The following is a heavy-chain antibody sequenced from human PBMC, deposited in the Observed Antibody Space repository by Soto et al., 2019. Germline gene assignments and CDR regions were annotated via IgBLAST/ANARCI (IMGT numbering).Heavy chain of an antibody. D-gene: IGHD3-10*01. J-gene: IGHJ3*02. CDR2: IYYSGST. Sequence: SETLSLTCTDSGGSISSSTYDWGWIRQPPGKGLEWIGSIYYSGSTYYNPSLKSRVTISVDTSKNQFSLKLSSVTAADTAVYYCARRLVVRGVIYAFDIWGQGTMVT. CDR1: GGSISSSTYD. V-gene: IGHV4-39*01. CDR3: ARRLVVRGVIYAFDI.